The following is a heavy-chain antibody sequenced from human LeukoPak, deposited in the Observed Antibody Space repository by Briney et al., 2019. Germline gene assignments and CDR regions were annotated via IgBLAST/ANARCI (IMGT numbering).Heavy chain of an antibody. D-gene: IGHD1-26*01. CDR2: INLDGSEK. V-gene: IGHV3-7*01. J-gene: IGHJ4*02. CDR3: ARDFSGSYFDY. CDR1: GFSFSGYW. Sequence: GGSLRLSCAGSGFSFSGYWINWVRQALGRGLEWVASINLDGSEKYYVDSVKGRFTISRDNAKNSLYLQMNSLRAEDTAVYYCARDFSGSYFDYWGQGTLVTVSS.